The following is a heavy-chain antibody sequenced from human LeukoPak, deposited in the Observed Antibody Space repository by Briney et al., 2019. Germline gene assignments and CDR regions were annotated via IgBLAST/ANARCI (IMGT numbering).Heavy chain of an antibody. Sequence: PSETLSLTCTVSGGSISSSSYYWGWIRQPPGKGLEWIGSIYYSGSTYYNPSLKSRVTISVDTSKNQFSLKLSSVTAADTAVYYYARDVTTMVRGVIYHRYDAFDIWGQGTMVTVSS. V-gene: IGHV4-39*07. CDR2: IYYSGST. D-gene: IGHD3-10*01. CDR3: ARDVTTMVRGVIYHRYDAFDI. J-gene: IGHJ3*02. CDR1: GGSISSSSYY.